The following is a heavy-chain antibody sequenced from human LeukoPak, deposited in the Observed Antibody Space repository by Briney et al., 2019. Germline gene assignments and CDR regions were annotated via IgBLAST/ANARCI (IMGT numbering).Heavy chain of an antibody. D-gene: IGHD3-10*01. CDR1: GFTFSSYS. CDR3: ASITYYYGSGSYSDV. CDR2: ISSSSSYI. J-gene: IGHJ6*04. V-gene: IGHV3-21*01. Sequence: GGSLRLSCAASGFTFSSYSMKWVRQAPGKGLEWVSSISSSSSYIYYAHSVKGRFTISRDNAKNSLYLQMNSLRAEDTAVYYCASITYYYGSGSYSDVWGKGTTVTVSS.